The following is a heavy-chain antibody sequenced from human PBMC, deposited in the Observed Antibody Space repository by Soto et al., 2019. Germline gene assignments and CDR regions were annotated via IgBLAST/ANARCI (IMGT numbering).Heavy chain of an antibody. CDR1: GYTFTSYG. CDR2: ISAYSGNT. J-gene: IGHJ6*02. CDR3: ARDGNRAPYYYYGMDV. V-gene: IGHV1-18*01. Sequence: ASVKVSCKASGYTFTSYGISWVRQAPGQGLEWMGWISAYSGNTNYAQKFQGRVTITRDTSASTAYMELSSLRSEDTAVYYCARDGNRAPYYYYGMDVWGQGTTVTVSS.